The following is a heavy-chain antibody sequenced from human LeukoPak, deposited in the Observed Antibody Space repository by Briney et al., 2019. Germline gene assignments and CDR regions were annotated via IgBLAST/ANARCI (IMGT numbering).Heavy chain of an antibody. CDR3: VRSDDFWSGYYGY. V-gene: IGHV4-59*01. D-gene: IGHD3-3*01. CDR2: IFYSGST. CDR1: GGSISSYC. Sequence: PSETLSLTCTVSGGSISSYCWSWIRQPPGKGLEWIGYIFYSGSTNYNPSLKSRVTISVDTSKNQFSLKLSSVTAADTAVYYCVRSDDFWSGYYGYWGQGTLVTVS. J-gene: IGHJ4*02.